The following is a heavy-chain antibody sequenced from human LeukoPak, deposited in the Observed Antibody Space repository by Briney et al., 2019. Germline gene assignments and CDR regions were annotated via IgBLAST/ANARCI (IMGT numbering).Heavy chain of an antibody. D-gene: IGHD6-19*01. Sequence: GGSLRLSCAASGFTFSSYWMHWVRQAPGKGLVWVSRINRDGSSTSYADSVKGRSTISRDNAKNTLYLQMNSLRAEDTAVYYCAREGQQWLVSNGAFDIWGQGTMVTVSS. CDR1: GFTFSSYW. J-gene: IGHJ3*02. CDR3: AREGQQWLVSNGAFDI. CDR2: INRDGSST. V-gene: IGHV3-74*01.